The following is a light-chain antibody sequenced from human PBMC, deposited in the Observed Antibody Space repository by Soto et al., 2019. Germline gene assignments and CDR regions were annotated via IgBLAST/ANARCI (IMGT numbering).Light chain of an antibody. CDR3: QVWDSTSDHPV. CDR2: YDS. CDR1: NIGSNT. J-gene: IGLJ2*01. Sequence: SYELIQPPSVSVAPGKTARISCGGNNIGSNTVHWYQQKPGQAPVLVIYYDSDRPSGIPERFSGSNSGNTATLTISRVEAGDDADYFCQVWDSTSDHPVFGGGTQLTVL. V-gene: IGLV3-21*04.